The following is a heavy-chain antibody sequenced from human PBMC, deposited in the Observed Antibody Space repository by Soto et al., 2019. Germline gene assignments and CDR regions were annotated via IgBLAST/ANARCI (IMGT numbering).Heavy chain of an antibody. Sequence: GGSLRLSCAASGLSFSTYGMHWVRQAPGKGLEWVAFISNDGSNKYYADSVKGRFTISRDNSKNTLYLQMNSLRAEDTAVYFCAKGFRNYWAFDYWGQGTLVTVSS. V-gene: IGHV3-30*18. J-gene: IGHJ4*02. CDR2: ISNDGSNK. D-gene: IGHD1-7*01. CDR1: GLSFSTYG. CDR3: AKGFRNYWAFDY.